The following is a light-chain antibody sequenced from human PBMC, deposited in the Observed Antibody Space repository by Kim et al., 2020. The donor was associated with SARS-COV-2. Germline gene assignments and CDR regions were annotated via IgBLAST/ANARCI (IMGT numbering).Light chain of an antibody. V-gene: IGLV3-21*04. J-gene: IGLJ3*02. CDR1: NIGSKN. CDR3: QTWDSNNDHRV. CDR2: YNN. Sequence: APGMTARITCGGNNIGSKNVHWYQQKPGQAPVLVMYYNNDRPSGIPGRVSGSNSENTATLTISRVEAGDEADYYCQTWDSNNDHRVFGGGTQLTVL.